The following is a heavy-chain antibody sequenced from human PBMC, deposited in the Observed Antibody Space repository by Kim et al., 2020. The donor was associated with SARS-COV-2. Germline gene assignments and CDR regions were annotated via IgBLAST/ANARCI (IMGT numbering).Heavy chain of an antibody. D-gene: IGHD3-10*01. J-gene: IGHJ3*02. Sequence: NPSLKRRVTISGDKTKNQFDLTRSSVTAADTAVYYCARDRGGMAFDIWGQGTMVTVSS. V-gene: IGHV4-4*02. CDR3: ARDRGGMAFDI.